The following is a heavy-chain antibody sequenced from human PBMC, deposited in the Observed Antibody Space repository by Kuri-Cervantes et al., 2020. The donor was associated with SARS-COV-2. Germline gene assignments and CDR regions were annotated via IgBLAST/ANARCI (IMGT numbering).Heavy chain of an antibody. V-gene: IGHV1-24*01. Sequence: GESLKISCKVSGYTLTELSMHWVRQAPGKGLEWMGGFDPEDGETIYAQKFQGRVTMTEDTSTDTAYMELSSVTAADTAVYYCARAPRDGYNWGAFDIWGQGTMVTVSS. CDR1: GYTLTELS. CDR3: ARAPRDGYNWGAFDI. D-gene: IGHD5-24*01. CDR2: FDPEDGET. J-gene: IGHJ3*02.